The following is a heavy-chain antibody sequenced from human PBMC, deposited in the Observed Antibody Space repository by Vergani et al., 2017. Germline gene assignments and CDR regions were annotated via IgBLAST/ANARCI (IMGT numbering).Heavy chain of an antibody. CDR3: ARRDSGSPALDY. Sequence: EVQLLESGGGLVQPGGSLRLSCAASGFTFITYDMHWVCQATGKGLEWVSAIGTAGDTYYPGSVKGRFTISGENAKNSLYLQMSSLRAEDTAVYYCARRDSGSPALDYWGQGTLVTVSS. D-gene: IGHD6-6*01. CDR2: IGTAGDT. CDR1: GFTFITYD. J-gene: IGHJ4*02. V-gene: IGHV3-13*01.